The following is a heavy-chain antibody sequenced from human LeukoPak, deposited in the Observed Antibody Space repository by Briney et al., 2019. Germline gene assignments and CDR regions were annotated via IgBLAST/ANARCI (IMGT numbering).Heavy chain of an antibody. V-gene: IGHV3-30-3*01. Sequence: GGSLRLSCAASGFTFSSYAMHCVRQAPGKGLEWVAVISYDGSNKYYADSVKGRFTISRDNSKNTLYLQMNSLRAEDTAVYYCARPLFTYYYDSSGYFFDYWGQGTLVTVSS. CDR2: ISYDGSNK. CDR3: ARPLFTYYYDSSGYFFDY. J-gene: IGHJ4*02. CDR1: GFTFSSYA. D-gene: IGHD3-22*01.